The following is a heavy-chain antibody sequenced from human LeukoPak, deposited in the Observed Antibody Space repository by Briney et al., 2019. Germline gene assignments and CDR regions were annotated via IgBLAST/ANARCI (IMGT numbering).Heavy chain of an antibody. J-gene: IGHJ4*02. D-gene: IGHD5-18*01. CDR3: ARGRSYGFDFDS. CDR2: KYYSGST. CDR1: GVSINTCCYY. V-gene: IGHV4-61*01. Sequence: PSETLSLTCDVSGVSINTCCYYWTWIRQPPGKGLEWIGYKYYSGSTRYNSSLRSRLTISLDTSKNQFSLRLTSVTAADAAVYYCARGRSYGFDFDSWGPGTLVIVSS.